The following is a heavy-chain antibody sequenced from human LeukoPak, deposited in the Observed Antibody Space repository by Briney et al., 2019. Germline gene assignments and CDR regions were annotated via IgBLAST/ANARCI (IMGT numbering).Heavy chain of an antibody. CDR3: ARDRRYYDSSGYRYYFDY. CDR1: GGTFSSYA. Sequence: SVKVSCKASGGTFSSYAISWVRQAPGQGLEWMGRIIPIFGIANYVQKFQGRVTITADKSTSTAYMELSSLRSEDTAVYYCARDRRYYDSSGYRYYFDYWGQGTLVTVSS. J-gene: IGHJ4*02. V-gene: IGHV1-69*04. D-gene: IGHD3-22*01. CDR2: IIPIFGIA.